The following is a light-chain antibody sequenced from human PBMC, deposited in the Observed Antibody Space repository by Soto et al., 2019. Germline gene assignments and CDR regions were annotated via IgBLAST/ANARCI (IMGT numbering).Light chain of an antibody. CDR2: DAS. CDR1: QSVSSY. J-gene: IGKJ2*01. CDR3: QQRSNWPPYT. Sequence: EIVLTQSPATLSLSPGERATLSCRASQSVSSYLARYQQKPGQAPRLLIYDASNSATVIPPRFSGSGSGTDFTLTISSLEPQDFAVYYCQQRSNWPPYTFGQVTKLEIK. V-gene: IGKV3-11*01.